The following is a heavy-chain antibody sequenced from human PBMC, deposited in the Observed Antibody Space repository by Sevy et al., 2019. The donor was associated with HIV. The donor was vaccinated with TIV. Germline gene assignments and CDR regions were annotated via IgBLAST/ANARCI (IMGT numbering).Heavy chain of an antibody. D-gene: IGHD3-9*01. CDR1: GFTFSDYY. Sequence: GGSLRLSCAASGFTFSDYYMSWIRQAPGKGLEWVSYISSSSSYTNYADSVKGRFTISRDNAKNSRYLQINSLRAEDTAVYCCARNVGDTYYDILTGPNWFDPWGQGTLVTVSS. CDR3: ARNVGDTYYDILTGPNWFDP. V-gene: IGHV3-11*06. J-gene: IGHJ5*02. CDR2: ISSSSSYT.